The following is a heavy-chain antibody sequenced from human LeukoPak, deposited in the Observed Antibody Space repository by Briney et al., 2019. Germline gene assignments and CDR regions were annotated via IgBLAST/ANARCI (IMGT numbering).Heavy chain of an antibody. CDR2: TSAYNGNT. CDR1: GYTFTSYG. CDR3: ARAGPYYYDSSGYTFDY. J-gene: IGHJ4*02. Sequence: ASVKVSCKASGYTFTSYGISWVRQAPGQGLEWMGWTSAYNGNTNYAQKLQGRVTMTTDTSTSTAYMELRSLRSDDTAVYYCARAGPYYYDSSGYTFDYWGQGTLVTVSS. V-gene: IGHV1-18*01. D-gene: IGHD3-22*01.